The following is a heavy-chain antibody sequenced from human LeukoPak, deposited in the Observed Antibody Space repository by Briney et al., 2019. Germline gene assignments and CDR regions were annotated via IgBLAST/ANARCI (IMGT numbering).Heavy chain of an antibody. CDR2: IYTSGST. V-gene: IGHV4-4*07. D-gene: IGHD5-12*01. J-gene: IGHJ4*02. CDR3: ARDDSGYSGSGMAY. CDR1: GVSISSYY. Sequence: SETLFLTCSVSGVSISSYYWSWIRQPAGKGLEWIGRIYTSGSTNYNPSLKSRVTMSLDTSRNQFSLKLSSVTAADTAVYYCARDDSGYSGSGMAYWGQGTLVTVSS.